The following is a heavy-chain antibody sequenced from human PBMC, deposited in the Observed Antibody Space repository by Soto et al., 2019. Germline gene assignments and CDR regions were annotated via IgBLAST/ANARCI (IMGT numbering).Heavy chain of an antibody. CDR1: SVSISSTIYS. J-gene: IGHJ4*02. CDR2: INHSGST. D-gene: IGHD2-15*01. V-gene: IGHV4-39*07. CDR3: ARIGYCSGGSCLNFDY. Sequence: PSETLSLTCTVSSVSISSTIYSWDWIRQPPGKGLEWIGEINHSGSTNYNPSLKSRVTISVDTSKNQFSLKLSSVTAADTAVYYCARIGYCSGGSCLNFDYWGQGTLVTVSS.